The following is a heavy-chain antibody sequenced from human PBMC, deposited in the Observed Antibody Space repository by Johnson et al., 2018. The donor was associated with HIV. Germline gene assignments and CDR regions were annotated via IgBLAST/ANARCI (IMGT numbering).Heavy chain of an antibody. CDR1: GFTFSTYW. D-gene: IGHD6-13*01. J-gene: IGHJ3*01. V-gene: IGHV3-74*01. Sequence: VQLVESGGGLVQPGGSLRLSCAASGFTFSTYWMHWVRQAPGKGLVWVSRINSDGSSTTYADSVKGRFTISRDNSKNTLYLQMNSLRAEDTAVYYCARDGRWGSSTWYSVFDLWGQGTMVTVS. CDR2: INSDGSST. CDR3: ARDGRWGSSTWYSVFDL.